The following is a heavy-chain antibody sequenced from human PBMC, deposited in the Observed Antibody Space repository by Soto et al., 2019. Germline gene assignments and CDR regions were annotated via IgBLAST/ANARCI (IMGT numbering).Heavy chain of an antibody. CDR1: GFRFSDHY. CDR3: ASDPYYYASGF. D-gene: IGHD3-10*01. V-gene: IGHV3-11*01. J-gene: IGHJ4*02. Sequence: GGSLRLSCAASGFRFSDHYMTWIRQAPGKGLEGVSKISGDGTTIYYADSVKGRFTVSRDNAKNSLYLQMNSLRAEDTAVYYCASDPYYYASGFWGQGTLVTVSS. CDR2: ISGDGTTI.